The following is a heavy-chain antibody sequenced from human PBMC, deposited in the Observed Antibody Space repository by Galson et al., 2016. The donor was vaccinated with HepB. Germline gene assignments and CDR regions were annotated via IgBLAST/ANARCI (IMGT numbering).Heavy chain of an antibody. CDR1: GFTFRNYA. D-gene: IGHD1/OR15-1a*01. J-gene: IGHJ4*02. V-gene: IGHV3-23*01. Sequence: SLRLSCAASGFTFRNYAITWVRQAPGKGLERVSAISGSGDYTYYTESVKGRFTISGDNSKNTLYMQMNSLRAADTAVYYCPSRGWSTRWNIPYYLDFWGQGTLVTVSS. CDR3: PSRGWSTRWNIPYYLDF. CDR2: ISGSGDYT.